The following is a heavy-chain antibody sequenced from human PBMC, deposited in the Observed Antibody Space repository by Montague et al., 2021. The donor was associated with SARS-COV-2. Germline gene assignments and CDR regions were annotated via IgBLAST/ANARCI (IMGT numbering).Heavy chain of an antibody. CDR1: GASIDTGNHY. Sequence: TLSLTCRVSGASIDTGNHYWTWIRQSAGKGLEWIGRIYTTGRTNYNPSLKSRVTISVDTSKNQFSLKLSSVTAADTAAYYCASERAYDYGSGTYPGGFDIWGQGTMVTVSS. CDR2: IYTTGRT. D-gene: IGHD3-10*01. CDR3: ASERAYDYGSGTYPGGFDI. V-gene: IGHV4-61*02. J-gene: IGHJ3*02.